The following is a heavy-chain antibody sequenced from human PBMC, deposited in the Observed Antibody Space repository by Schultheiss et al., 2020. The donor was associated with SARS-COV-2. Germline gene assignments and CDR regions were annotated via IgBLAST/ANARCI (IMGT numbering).Heavy chain of an antibody. Sequence: GGSLRLSCQGSGYIFATHWIAWVRQMPGKGLEWMGIIYPGDSDTRYSPSFQGQVTISADKSISTAYLQWSSLKASDTAMYYCARRIADGSGSSNWFDPWGQGSLVTVSS. J-gene: IGHJ5*02. CDR3: ARRIADGSGSSNWFDP. CDR1: GYIFATHW. V-gene: IGHV5-51*01. CDR2: IYPGDSDT. D-gene: IGHD3-10*01.